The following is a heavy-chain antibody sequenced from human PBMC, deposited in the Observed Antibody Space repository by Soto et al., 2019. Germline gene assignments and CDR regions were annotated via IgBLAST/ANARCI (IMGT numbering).Heavy chain of an antibody. CDR1: GCSFTSYW. CDR2: TYPGDSDT. J-gene: IGHJ6*02. D-gene: IGHD3-10*01. Sequence: GESLKISCKGSGCSFTSYWIGWVRQMPGKGLEWMGITYPGDSDTRYSPSFQGQVTISADKSISTAYLQWSSLKASDTAMYYCARLPSSGYGRYYYGSGSNSDYYGMDVWGQGTTVTVSS. V-gene: IGHV5-51*01. CDR3: ARLPSSGYGRYYYGSGSNSDYYGMDV.